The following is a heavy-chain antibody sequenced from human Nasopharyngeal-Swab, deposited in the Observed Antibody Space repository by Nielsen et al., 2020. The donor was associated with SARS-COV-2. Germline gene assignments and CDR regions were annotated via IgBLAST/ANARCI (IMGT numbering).Heavy chain of an antibody. CDR1: GYIFTIYA. CDR2: IGAYNGNT. V-gene: IGHV1-18*01. CDR3: ARHGVAEDY. Sequence: ASVKVSCQASGYIFTIYAISWVRQSRGQWLEWIVWIGAYNGNTNYAQKFQDRVTMTTDTSTSTVYMELRSLRSDDTAVYYCARHGVAEDYWGQGTLVTVSA. D-gene: IGHD3-3*01. J-gene: IGHJ4*02.